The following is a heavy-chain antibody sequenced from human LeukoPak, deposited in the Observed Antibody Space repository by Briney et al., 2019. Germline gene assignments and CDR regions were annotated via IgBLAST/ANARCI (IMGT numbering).Heavy chain of an antibody. CDR3: AKPLSAASGTDFHY. CDR1: GFTFSSYA. Sequence: GGSLRLSCAASGFTFSSYAMSWVRQAPGKGLDRVPAISGSGTSTYYADSVKGRFTISRDISKNTLYLQMNSLRAEDTAVYYCAKPLSAASGTDFHYWGQGTLVTVSS. J-gene: IGHJ4*02. V-gene: IGHV3-23*01. D-gene: IGHD6-13*01. CDR2: ISGSGTST.